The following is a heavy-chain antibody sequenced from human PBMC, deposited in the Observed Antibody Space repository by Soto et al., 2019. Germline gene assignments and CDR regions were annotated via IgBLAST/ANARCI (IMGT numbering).Heavy chain of an antibody. CDR2: IKQDASEK. CDR3: ARDLGDYGMDV. CDR1: GFTFDNYW. J-gene: IGHJ6*02. D-gene: IGHD3-16*01. V-gene: IGHV3-7*05. Sequence: GGSLRLSCATSGFTFDNYWMSWVRQAPGKGLEWVANIKQDASEKYYVDSVKGRFTIFRDNAKNSLYLQMNSLRAEDTAVYYCARDLGDYGMDVWGQGTTVTVSS.